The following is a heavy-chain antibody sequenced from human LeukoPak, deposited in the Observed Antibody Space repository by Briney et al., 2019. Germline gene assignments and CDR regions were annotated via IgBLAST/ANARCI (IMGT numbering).Heavy chain of an antibody. Sequence: ASVKVSCKASGGTFSSYTISWVRQAPGQGLEWMGRIIPILGIANYAQKFQGRVTITADKSTSTAYMELSSLRSEGTAVYYCARDSDSSLPDYWGQGTLVTVSS. CDR2: IIPILGIA. V-gene: IGHV1-69*04. CDR1: GGTFSSYT. J-gene: IGHJ4*02. D-gene: IGHD6-13*01. CDR3: ARDSDSSLPDY.